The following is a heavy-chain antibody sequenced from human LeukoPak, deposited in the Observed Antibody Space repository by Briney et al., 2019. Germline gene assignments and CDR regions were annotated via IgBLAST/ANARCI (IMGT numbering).Heavy chain of an antibody. CDR3: TRDGYSTRDY. J-gene: IGHJ4*02. CDR1: GFTFDDYA. Sequence: GSLRLSCAASGFTFDDYAMHWVRQPPGKGLEWVSLISGDGGSTSYADSVRGRFTISRDNAKNSLYLQMNSLRAEDTALYYCTRDGYSTRDYWGQGTLVTVSS. V-gene: IGHV3-43*02. D-gene: IGHD6-13*01. CDR2: ISGDGGST.